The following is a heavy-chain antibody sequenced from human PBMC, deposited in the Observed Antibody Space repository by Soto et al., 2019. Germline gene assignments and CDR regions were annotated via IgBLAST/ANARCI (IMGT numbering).Heavy chain of an antibody. J-gene: IGHJ6*03. CDR1: GFTFHDYA. Sequence: EVQLVESGGGLVQPGRSLRLSCVISGFTFHDYAMHWVRQAPGKGLEWVSGISWNSGSIGYSDSVKGRFTISRDNAKNSLYLQMNSLRAEDTALYYRAKNGYDSGSPQAYYYYYYMDVWGKGTTVTVSS. CDR2: ISWNSGSI. V-gene: IGHV3-9*01. CDR3: AKNGYDSGSPQAYYYYYYMDV. D-gene: IGHD3-10*01.